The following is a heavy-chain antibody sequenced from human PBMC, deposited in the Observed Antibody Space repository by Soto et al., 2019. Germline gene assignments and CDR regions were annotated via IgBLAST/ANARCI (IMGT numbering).Heavy chain of an antibody. CDR1: GGTFSSYA. V-gene: IGHV1-69*01. Sequence: SVKVSCKASGGTFSSYAISWVRQPPGKGLEWMGGIIPIFGTANYGQKLQGRVTITADEPTSTAYMEWSSLRPEDPPVYYCALTSDTGATSGSPPGGPFCIDYWGHVTMFTVSS. J-gene: IGHJ4*01. D-gene: IGHD5-12*01. CDR3: ALTSDTGATSGSPPGGPFCIDY. CDR2: IIPIFGTA.